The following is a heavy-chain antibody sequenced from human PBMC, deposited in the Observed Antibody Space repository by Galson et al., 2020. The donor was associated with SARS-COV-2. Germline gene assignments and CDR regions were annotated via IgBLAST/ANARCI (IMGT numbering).Heavy chain of an antibody. Sequence: SETLSLTCTVSGGSISSSSYYWGWIRQPPGKGLEWIGSSYYSGSTYYNPSLKSRVTISVDTSKNQFSLKLSSVTAADTAVYYCARDPAAAAGGWFDPWGQGTLVTVSS. D-gene: IGHD6-25*01. V-gene: IGHV4-39*07. CDR3: ARDPAAAAGGWFDP. J-gene: IGHJ5*02. CDR2: SYYSGST. CDR1: GGSISSSSYY.